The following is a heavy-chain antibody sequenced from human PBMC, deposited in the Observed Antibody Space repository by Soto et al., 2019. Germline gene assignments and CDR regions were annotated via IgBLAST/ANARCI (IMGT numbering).Heavy chain of an antibody. Sequence: QVQLQQWGAGLLKPSETLSLTCAVYGGSLSGYYWSWIRQPPGKGLEWIGEINHSGSTNYNPSLKSRVTISVDTSKNQFSLKLSSVTAADTAVYYCAESNWNDVWAFDIWGQGTMVTVSS. CDR3: AESNWNDVWAFDI. V-gene: IGHV4-34*01. D-gene: IGHD1-1*01. J-gene: IGHJ3*02. CDR1: GGSLSGYY. CDR2: INHSGST.